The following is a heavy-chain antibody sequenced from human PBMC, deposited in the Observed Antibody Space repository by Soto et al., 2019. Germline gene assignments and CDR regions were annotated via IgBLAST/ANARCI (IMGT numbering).Heavy chain of an antibody. CDR3: MLGSGWRDFDY. CDR2: IYYSGST. CDR1: GGSISSSSYY. D-gene: IGHD3-22*01. J-gene: IGHJ4*02. V-gene: IGHV4-39*01. Sequence: SETLSLTCTVSGGSISSSSYYWGWIRQPPGKGLEWIGNIYYSGSTFYNPSLKSRLTISVDTSKNQFSLKLSSVTAADTAVYYCMLGSGWRDFDYWGQGTLVTVSS.